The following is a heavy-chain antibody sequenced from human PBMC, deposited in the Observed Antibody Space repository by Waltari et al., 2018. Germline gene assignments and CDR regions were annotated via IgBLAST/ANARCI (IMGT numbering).Heavy chain of an antibody. Sequence: QVQLGESGGGAVQPGRPLGISCAAPRFTFGSYAMHWVRQAPGKGLEWVAVISYNGNDKYYTDSVKDRFTISRDNSKNTLYLQMNSLRPEDTAVYYCAKVPGTSQLYYLDNWGQGTLVTVSS. CDR2: ISYNGNDK. D-gene: IGHD1-1*01. CDR1: RFTFGSYA. CDR3: AKVPGTSQLYYLDN. J-gene: IGHJ4*02. V-gene: IGHV3-30*18.